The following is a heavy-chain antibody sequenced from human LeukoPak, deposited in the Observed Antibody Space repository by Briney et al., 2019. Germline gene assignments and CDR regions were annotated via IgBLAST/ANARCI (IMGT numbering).Heavy chain of an antibody. D-gene: IGHD3-22*01. Sequence: GESLKISCKGSGYSFTSYWIGWVRQMPGKGLEWMGILYPGDSDTRYSPSFQGQVTISADKSISTAYLQWSSLKASDTAMYYCASARDYYDSSGYFDYWGQGTLVTVSS. CDR2: LYPGDSDT. V-gene: IGHV5-51*01. J-gene: IGHJ4*02. CDR1: GYSFTSYW. CDR3: ASARDYYDSSGYFDY.